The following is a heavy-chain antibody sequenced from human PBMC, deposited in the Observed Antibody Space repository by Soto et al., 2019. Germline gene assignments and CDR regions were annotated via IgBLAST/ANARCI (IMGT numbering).Heavy chain of an antibody. CDR1: GGTFSSYA. Sequence: QVQLVQSGAEVKKPGSSVKVSCKASGGTFSSYAISWVRQAPGQGLEWMGGIIPIFGTANYAQKFQGRVTITADESTSTAYMELSSLRSEDTAVYYCARAPCSNGVCYSGWFYPWGQGTLVTVSS. V-gene: IGHV1-69*01. CDR2: IIPIFGTA. CDR3: ARAPCSNGVCYSGWFYP. D-gene: IGHD2-8*01. J-gene: IGHJ5*02.